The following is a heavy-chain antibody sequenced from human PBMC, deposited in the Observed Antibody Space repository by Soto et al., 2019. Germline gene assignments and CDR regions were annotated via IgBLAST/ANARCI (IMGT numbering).Heavy chain of an antibody. CDR1: GIEFSNYA. Sequence: GGSLRLSCVASGIEFSNYAMSWVRQAPGRGLEWVSISSASGRSRYHADSVKGRFTISRDNSKNTLYLHMTNLRAEDTAVYYCAKDGNWLDVYFDVWGQGTPVTVSS. CDR2: SSASGRSR. J-gene: IGHJ4*02. V-gene: IGHV3-23*01. D-gene: IGHD6-19*01. CDR3: AKDGNWLDVYFDV.